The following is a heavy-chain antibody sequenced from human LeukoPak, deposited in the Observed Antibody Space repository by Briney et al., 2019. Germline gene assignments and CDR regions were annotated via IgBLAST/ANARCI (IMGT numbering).Heavy chain of an antibody. CDR3: ARSGAARLEYFDY. D-gene: IGHD6-6*01. CDR2: INPNSGGT. CDR1: GYTFTGNY. V-gene: IGHV1-2*02. J-gene: IGHJ4*02. Sequence: ASVKVSCKASGYTFTGNYMHWVRQAPGQGLEWMGWINPNSGGTNYAQKFQGRVTMTRDSSISTAYMELSRLRSDDTAVYYCARSGAARLEYFDYWGQGTLVTVSS.